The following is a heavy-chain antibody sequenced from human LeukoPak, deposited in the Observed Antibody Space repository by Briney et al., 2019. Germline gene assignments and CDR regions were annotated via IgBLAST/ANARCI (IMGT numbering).Heavy chain of an antibody. D-gene: IGHD4-17*01. Sequence: GGSLRLSCAASGFTFSSYAMSWVRQAPGKGLEWVSTISGSATSTYYADSVKGRFTISRDNSKNTLYLQMNSLRAEDTAVYYCANFYGDYVFRFDPWGQGTLVTVSS. V-gene: IGHV3-23*01. CDR3: ANFYGDYVFRFDP. CDR2: ISGSATST. J-gene: IGHJ5*02. CDR1: GFTFSSYA.